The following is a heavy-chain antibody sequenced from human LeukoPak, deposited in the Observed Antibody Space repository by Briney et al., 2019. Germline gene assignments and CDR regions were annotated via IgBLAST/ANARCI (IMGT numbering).Heavy chain of an antibody. J-gene: IGHJ4*02. V-gene: IGHV1-2*02. CDR3: AREHGYCSSTSCSTSQGFDY. CDR2: INPNSGGT. CDR1: GYTFTVYY. Sequence: EASVTVSFKASGYTFTVYYMHWVRQAPGQGLEWMGWINPNSGGTNYAQKFQGRGTMTRDTSISTAYMELSRLRSDDTAVYYCAREHGYCSSTSCSTSQGFDYWGQGTLVTVSS. D-gene: IGHD2-2*03.